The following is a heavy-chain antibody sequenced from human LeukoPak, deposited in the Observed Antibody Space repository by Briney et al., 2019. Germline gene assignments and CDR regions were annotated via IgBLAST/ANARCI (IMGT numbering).Heavy chain of an antibody. J-gene: IGHJ4*02. CDR3: ADIGYENDY. D-gene: IGHD5-12*01. CDR1: GFTFSSYG. V-gene: IGHV3-30*03. Sequence: GRSLRLSCAASGFTFSSYGMHWVRQAPGKGLEWVAVISYDGSNKYYADSVKGRFTISRDNSKNTLYLQMNSLRAEDTAVYYCADIGYENDYWGQGTLVTVSS. CDR2: ISYDGSNK.